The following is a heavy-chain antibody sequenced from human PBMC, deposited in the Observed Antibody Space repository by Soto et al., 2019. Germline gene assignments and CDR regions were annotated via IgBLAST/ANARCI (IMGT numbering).Heavy chain of an antibody. CDR1: GFTFSTYS. J-gene: IGHJ6*03. CDR2: ISSSSSTI. D-gene: IGHD4-17*01. CDR3: ARSTTVTTSYYYYYYYMDV. Sequence: EVQLVESGGGLVQPGGSLRLSCAASGFTFSTYSMNWVRQAPGKGLEWVSYISSSSSTIYYADSVKGRFTISRDNAKNSLYPQMNSLRAEDTAVYYCARSTTVTTSYYYYYYYMDVWGKGTTVTVSS. V-gene: IGHV3-48*01.